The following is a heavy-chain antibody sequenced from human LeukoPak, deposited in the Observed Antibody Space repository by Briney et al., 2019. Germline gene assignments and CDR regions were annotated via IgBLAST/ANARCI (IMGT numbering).Heavy chain of an antibody. V-gene: IGHV1-2*02. CDR3: ASQARIAVAGAEDY. CDR2: INPNSGGT. Sequence: ASVKVSCKASGYTFTGYYMHWVRQAPGQGLEWMGWINPNSGGTNYAQKFQGRVTMTRDTSISAAYMELSRLRSDDTAVYYCASQARIAVAGAEDYWGQGTLVTVSS. J-gene: IGHJ4*02. D-gene: IGHD6-19*01. CDR1: GYTFTGYY.